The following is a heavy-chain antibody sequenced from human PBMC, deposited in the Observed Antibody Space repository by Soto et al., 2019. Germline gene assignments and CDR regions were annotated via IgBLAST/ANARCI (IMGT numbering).Heavy chain of an antibody. Sequence: SETLSLTCTVPGGSISSSSYYWGWIRQPPGKGLEWIGSIYYSGSTYYNPSLKSRVTISVDTSKNQFSLKLSSVTAADTAVYYCARHSIYYDILTGQPSYFDYWGQGTLVTVSS. D-gene: IGHD3-9*01. J-gene: IGHJ4*02. CDR3: ARHSIYYDILTGQPSYFDY. CDR2: IYYSGST. V-gene: IGHV4-39*01. CDR1: GGSISSSSYY.